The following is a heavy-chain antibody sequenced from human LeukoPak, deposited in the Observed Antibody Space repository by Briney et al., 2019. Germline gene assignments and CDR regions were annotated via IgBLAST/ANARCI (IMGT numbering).Heavy chain of an antibody. D-gene: IGHD2-8*02. CDR1: GFTVSGSY. CDR3: ARGYCTATDCHGGWWFHL. CDR2: IYRDGET. J-gene: IGHJ5*02. V-gene: IGHV3-53*01. Sequence: GGSLRLSCVASGFTVSGSYLSWVRQAPGKELGWVSVIYRDGETYCAGSVKGRFTISRDNSKNTVYLQMTNLRVEDTAVYFCARGYCTATDCHGGWWFHLWGQGTLVSVSS.